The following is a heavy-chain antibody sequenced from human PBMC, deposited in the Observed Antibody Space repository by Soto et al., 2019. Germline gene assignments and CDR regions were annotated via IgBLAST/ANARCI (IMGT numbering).Heavy chain of an antibody. J-gene: IGHJ4*02. CDR1: GGTFSSYA. CDR3: ARVYYDSSGYYYPYYFDY. Sequence: QVQLVQSGAEVKKPGSSVKVSCKASGGTFSSYAISWVRQAPGQGLEWMGGIIPIFGTANYAQKFQGRVTITADESPSTAYMELSSLRSEDTAVYYCARVYYDSSGYYYPYYFDYWGQGTLVTVSS. D-gene: IGHD3-22*01. CDR2: IIPIFGTA. V-gene: IGHV1-69*01.